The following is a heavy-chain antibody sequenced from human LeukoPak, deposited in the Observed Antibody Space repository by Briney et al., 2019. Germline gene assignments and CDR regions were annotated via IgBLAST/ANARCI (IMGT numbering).Heavy chain of an antibody. V-gene: IGHV4-61*02. J-gene: IGHJ3*02. D-gene: IGHD3-10*01. Sequence: PSETLSLTCTVSGDSISSGDYYWSWIRQPAGKGLEWIGRISSSGSTNYNPSLKSRVTISVDTSKNQFSLKLSSVTAADTAVYYCARDHYYGPRAFDIWGQGTMVTVSS. CDR1: GDSISSGDYY. CDR2: ISSSGST. CDR3: ARDHYYGPRAFDI.